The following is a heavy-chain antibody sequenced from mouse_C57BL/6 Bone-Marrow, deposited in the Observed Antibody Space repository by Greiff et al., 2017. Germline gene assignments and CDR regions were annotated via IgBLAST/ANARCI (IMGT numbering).Heavy chain of an antibody. V-gene: IGHV1-55*01. CDR3: ARWCYYGSYYWYFDV. Sequence: QVQLQQPGAELVKPGASVKMSCKASGYTFTSYWITWVKQRPGQGLEWIGDIYPGSGSTNYNEKFKSKATLTVDTSSSTAYMQLSSLTSEDSAVYYCARWCYYGSYYWYFDVWGTGTTVTVSS. CDR1: GYTFTSYW. J-gene: IGHJ1*03. CDR2: IYPGSGST. D-gene: IGHD1-1*01.